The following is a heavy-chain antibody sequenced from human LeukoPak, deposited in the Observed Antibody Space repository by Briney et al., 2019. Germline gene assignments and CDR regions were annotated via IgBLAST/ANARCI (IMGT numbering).Heavy chain of an antibody. CDR3: ARDHNAERRARRLFDY. CDR2: ISANNGDT. Sequence: SSVKVPCKPSGYTFSSYSVSWVRQAPGQGLEWLGWISANNGDTKYAQTVQGRITMTTGTSTSTAYMELRSLRSDDTAVYYCARDHNAERRARRLFDYWGQGTLVTVSS. CDR1: GYTFSSYS. J-gene: IGHJ4*02. D-gene: IGHD6-25*01. V-gene: IGHV1-18*01.